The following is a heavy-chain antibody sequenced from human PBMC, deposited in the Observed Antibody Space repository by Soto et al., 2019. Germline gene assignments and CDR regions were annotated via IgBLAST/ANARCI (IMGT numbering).Heavy chain of an antibody. CDR2: IIPIFGTA. Sequence: SLKVSCKASGGTFSSYAISWVRQAPGQGLERMGGIIPIFGTANYAQKFQGRVTITADESTSTAYMELSSLRSEDTAVYYCARHGNRAPFDYWGQGTLVTVSS. CDR1: GGTFSSYA. CDR3: ARHGNRAPFDY. D-gene: IGHD1-1*01. J-gene: IGHJ4*02. V-gene: IGHV1-69*13.